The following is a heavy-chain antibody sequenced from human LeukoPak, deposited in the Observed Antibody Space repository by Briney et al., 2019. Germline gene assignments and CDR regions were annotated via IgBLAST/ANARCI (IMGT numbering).Heavy chain of an antibody. CDR1: GGSISGYH. CDR2: IYYSGSS. V-gene: IGHV4-59*01. J-gene: IGHJ6*03. Sequence: SETLSLTCNVSGGSISGYHWSWIREPPGKGLEWLGYIYYSGSSNYNPSLKSRVTISVDTSKNQFSLKLSSVTAADTAVYYCARVPRSYYYYYYMDVWGKGTTVTVSS. CDR3: ARVPRSYYYYYYMDV.